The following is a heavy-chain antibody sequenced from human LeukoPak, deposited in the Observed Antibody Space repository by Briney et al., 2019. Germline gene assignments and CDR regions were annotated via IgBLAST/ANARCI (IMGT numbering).Heavy chain of an antibody. Sequence: GGSLRLSCGASGFTFSDYSMNWVRQAPGKGLAWVASITSAGGYKYYADSVKGRFTISRDNAQNSLFLQVNSLRAEDTAVYFCATSGGFVLPNAITGNWYMDVWGRGTSVTVSS. CDR2: ITSAGGYK. CDR1: GFTFSDYS. V-gene: IGHV3-21*01. J-gene: IGHJ6*03. D-gene: IGHD2-2*01. CDR3: ATSGGFVLPNAITGNWYMDV.